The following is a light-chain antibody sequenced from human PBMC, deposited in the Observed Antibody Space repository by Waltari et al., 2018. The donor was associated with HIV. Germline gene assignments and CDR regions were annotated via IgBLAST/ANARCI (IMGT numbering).Light chain of an antibody. CDR1: SSDIGGDTY. CDR3: ASYTARSIPGV. CDR2: DVI. J-gene: IGLJ3*02. Sequence: QSALTQPASVSGSPGQSITISCTATSSDIGGDTYVSWYQQHPAKPPKILIYDVINRPSGVSDGFSGCKSGSTASLTISGLQAEDEADYYCASYTARSIPGVFGGGTKRTVV. V-gene: IGLV2-14*01.